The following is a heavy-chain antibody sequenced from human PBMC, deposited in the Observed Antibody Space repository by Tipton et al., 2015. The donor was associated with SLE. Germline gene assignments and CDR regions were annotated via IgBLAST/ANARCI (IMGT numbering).Heavy chain of an antibody. CDR3: AAGCVRCSSTSEGGFDP. J-gene: IGHJ5*02. CDR1: GFTFSSYA. CDR2: ISGSGGST. D-gene: IGHD2-2*01. Sequence: SLRLSCEASGFTFSSYAMSWVRQAPGKGLEWVSAISGSGGSTYYADSVKGRFTISRDNSKNTLYLQMNSLRAEDTAVYYCAAGCVRCSSTSEGGFDPWGQGTLVTVSS. V-gene: IGHV3-23*01.